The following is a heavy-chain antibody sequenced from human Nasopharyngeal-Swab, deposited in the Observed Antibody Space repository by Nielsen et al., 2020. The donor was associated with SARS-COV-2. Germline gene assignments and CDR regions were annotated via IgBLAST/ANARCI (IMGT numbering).Heavy chain of an antibody. V-gene: IGHV3-11*04. CDR1: GFTFSDYY. D-gene: IGHD3-9*01. Sequence: GESLKISCAASGFTFSDYYMSWIRQAPGKGLGWVSYISSSGSTIYYADSVKGRFTISRDNAKNSLYLQMNSLRAEDTAVYYCARDRHGYDILTGYRRANNWFDPWGQGTLVTVSS. CDR3: ARDRHGYDILTGYRRANNWFDP. J-gene: IGHJ5*02. CDR2: ISSSGSTI.